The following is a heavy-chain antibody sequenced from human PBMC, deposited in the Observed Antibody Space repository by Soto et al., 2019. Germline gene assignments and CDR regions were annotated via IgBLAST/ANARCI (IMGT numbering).Heavy chain of an antibody. J-gene: IGHJ6*03. D-gene: IGHD2-2*01. CDR3: ARGPQVVVPAAPDGKVYYYYMDV. Sequence: SETLSLTCALYGASFSGNYWSWIRQPPGKGLEWIGEINHSGSTNYNPSLKSRVTISVDTSKNQFSLKLSSVTAADTAVYYCARGPQVVVPAAPDGKVYYYYMDVWGKGTTVTVSS. CDR2: INHSGST. V-gene: IGHV4-34*01. CDR1: GASFSGNY.